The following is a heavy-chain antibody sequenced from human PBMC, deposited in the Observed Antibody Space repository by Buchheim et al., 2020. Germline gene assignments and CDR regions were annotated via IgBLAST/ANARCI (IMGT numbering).Heavy chain of an antibody. CDR3: ARVAHDYSKPGLRVGGDY. CDR2: ISSSSSTI. V-gene: IGHV3-48*04. CDR1: GFTFSSYS. D-gene: IGHD4-11*01. J-gene: IGHJ4*02. Sequence: EVQLVESGGGLVQPGGSLRLSCAASGFTFSSYSMNWVRQAPGKGLEWVSYISSSSSTIYYADSVKGRFTISRDNAKNSLYLPMNSLRAEDTAVYYCARVAHDYSKPGLRVGGDYWGQGTL.